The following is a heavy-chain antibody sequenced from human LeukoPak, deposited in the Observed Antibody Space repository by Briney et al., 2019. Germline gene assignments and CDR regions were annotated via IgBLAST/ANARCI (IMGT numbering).Heavy chain of an antibody. CDR2: IYYSGST. Sequence: SETLSLTCTVSGGSISSSSYYWGWIRQPPGKGLEWIGSIYYSGSTYYNPSLKSRVTISVDTSKNQLSLKLSSVTAADTAVYYCARLSPAPYYYDSSGLFDYWGQGTLVTVSS. V-gene: IGHV4-39*01. D-gene: IGHD3-22*01. CDR1: GGSISSSSYY. J-gene: IGHJ4*02. CDR3: ARLSPAPYYYDSSGLFDY.